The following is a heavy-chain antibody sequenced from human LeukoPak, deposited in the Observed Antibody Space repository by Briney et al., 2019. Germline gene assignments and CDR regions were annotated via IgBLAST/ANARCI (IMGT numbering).Heavy chain of an antibody. CDR3: ARLGQLLPNWFDP. Sequence: GGSLRLSCAASGFTFSNYGMNWVRQAPGKGLEWISSITTAGTFKYYADSLRGRFTISRDNAKNSLFLQMDGLRAEDTAVYYCARLGQLLPNWFDPWGQGTLVTVSS. V-gene: IGHV3-21*01. D-gene: IGHD2-15*01. J-gene: IGHJ5*02. CDR2: ITTAGTFK. CDR1: GFTFSNYG.